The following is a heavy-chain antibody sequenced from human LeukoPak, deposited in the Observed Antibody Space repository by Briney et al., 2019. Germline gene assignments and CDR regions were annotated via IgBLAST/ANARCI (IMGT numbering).Heavy chain of an antibody. CDR2: IVVGSGNT. J-gene: IGHJ4*02. V-gene: IGHV1-58*01. CDR1: GFTFTSSA. Sequence: SVKVSCKASGFTFTSSAVQWVRQARGQRLEWIGWIVVGSGNTNYAQKFQERVTITRDMSTSTAYMELSSLRSEDTAVYYCAARGVGGRGYFDYWGQGTLVTVSS. D-gene: IGHD1-26*01. CDR3: AARGVGGRGYFDY.